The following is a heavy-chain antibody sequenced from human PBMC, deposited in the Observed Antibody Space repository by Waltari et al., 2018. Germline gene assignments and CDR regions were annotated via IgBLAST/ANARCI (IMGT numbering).Heavy chain of an antibody. D-gene: IGHD5-12*01. CDR3: ARAVDVADY. V-gene: IGHV3-7*01. CDR1: GFTFSRDW. CDR2: IKHDGTTK. Sequence: EIQVVESGGGLVQPGGSLRLSCKASGFTFSRDWMSWVRQAPGKGLEWVANIKHDGTTKFYLDSVKGRFTISRDNAQNTVYLQMNSLRVEDTALYYCARAVDVADYWGQGTLVTVSS. J-gene: IGHJ4*02.